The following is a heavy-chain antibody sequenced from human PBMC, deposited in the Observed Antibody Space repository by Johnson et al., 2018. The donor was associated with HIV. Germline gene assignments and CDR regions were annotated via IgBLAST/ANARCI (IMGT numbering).Heavy chain of an antibody. CDR2: INWNGGSP. CDR1: GFRFDDYG. D-gene: IGHD1-26*01. V-gene: IGHV3-20*04. CDR3: ARSRWADDAFDG. Sequence: VQLVESGGTVVRPGGSLRLSCAVSGFRFDDYGMSWVRQAPGKGLEWVSGINWNGGSPGYVDSVKGRFIISRENAKNSLYLQMNSLRAEDMAVYYCARSRWADDAFDGWGQGTMVTVSS. J-gene: IGHJ3*01.